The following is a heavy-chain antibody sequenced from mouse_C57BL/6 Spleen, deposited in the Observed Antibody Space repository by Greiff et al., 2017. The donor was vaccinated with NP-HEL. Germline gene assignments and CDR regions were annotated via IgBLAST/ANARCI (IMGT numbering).Heavy chain of an antibody. CDR3: TLFGGYFDV. Sequence: EVQLQESGTELVKPGASVKLSCTASGFNIKDYSMHWVKQRTEQGLEWIGRIDPEDGATKYSPKFQGKATITADTSSNTAYLQLSSRTSEDTAVYYCTLFGGYFDVWGTGTTVTVSS. J-gene: IGHJ1*03. CDR2: IDPEDGAT. CDR1: GFNIKDYS. V-gene: IGHV14-2*01. D-gene: IGHD1-1*02.